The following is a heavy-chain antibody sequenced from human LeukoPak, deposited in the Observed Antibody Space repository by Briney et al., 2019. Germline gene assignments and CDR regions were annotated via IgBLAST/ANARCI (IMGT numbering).Heavy chain of an antibody. CDR3: ARFRYSSGWHITRYFDY. Sequence: GGSLRLSCAASGFTFSDYYMSWVRQAPGKGLEWVSYISSSGSTIYYADSVKGRFTISRDNAKNSLYLQMNSLRAEDTAVYYCARFRYSSGWHITRYFDYWGQGTLVPVSS. J-gene: IGHJ4*02. V-gene: IGHV3-11*04. CDR2: ISSSGSTI. D-gene: IGHD6-19*01. CDR1: GFTFSDYY.